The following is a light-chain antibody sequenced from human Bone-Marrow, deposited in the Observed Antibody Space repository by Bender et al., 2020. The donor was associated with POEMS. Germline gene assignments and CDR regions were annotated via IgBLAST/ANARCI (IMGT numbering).Light chain of an antibody. V-gene: IGLV2-11*01. CDR3: CSYVSPTTLI. J-gene: IGLJ2*01. CDR1: SSDIGGYNY. Sequence: QSALTQPHSVSGSPGQSVTISCTGTSSDIGGYNYVSWYQQHPGKAPRLIIYDVTTRPSGVSYRFSGSKSDNTASLKISGLQAEDEATYYCCSYVSPTTLIFGGGTKLTVL. CDR2: DVT.